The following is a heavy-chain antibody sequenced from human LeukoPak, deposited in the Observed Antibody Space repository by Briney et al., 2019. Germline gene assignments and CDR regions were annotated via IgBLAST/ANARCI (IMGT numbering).Heavy chain of an antibody. D-gene: IGHD1-26*01. J-gene: IGHJ4*02. CDR2: ISPNSGGT. CDR1: GYTFTGYY. Sequence: ASVKVSCKASGYTFTGYYMHWVRQAPGQGLEWMGWISPNSGGTNYAQKFQGRVTMTRDTSISTAYMELSRLRSDDTAVYYCARVSTYSGSYHYWGQGTLVTVSS. V-gene: IGHV1-2*02. CDR3: ARVSTYSGSYHY.